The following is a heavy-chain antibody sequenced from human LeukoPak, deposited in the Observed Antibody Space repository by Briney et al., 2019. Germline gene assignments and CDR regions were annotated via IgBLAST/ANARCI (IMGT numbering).Heavy chain of an antibody. Sequence: GGSLRLSCAASGFTFSSYSMNWVRQAPGKGLEWVSHISSSSSTIYYADSVKGRFTISRDNAKNSLYLQMNSLRAEDTAVYYCARGKPYYYGSGSYYADYWGQGTLVTVSS. CDR2: ISSSSSTI. D-gene: IGHD3-10*01. CDR3: ARGKPYYYGSGSYYADY. V-gene: IGHV3-48*01. J-gene: IGHJ4*02. CDR1: GFTFSSYS.